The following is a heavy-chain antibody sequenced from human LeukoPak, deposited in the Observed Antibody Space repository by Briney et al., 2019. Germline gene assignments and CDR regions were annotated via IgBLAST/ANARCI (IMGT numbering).Heavy chain of an antibody. CDR1: GFTFSSYS. Sequence: PGGSLRLSCAASGFTFSSYSMNWVRQAPGKGLEWVAVISYDGSNKYYADSVKGRFTISRDNSKNTLYLQMNSLRAEDTAVYYCARDSATNPYYFDYWGQGTLVTVSS. D-gene: IGHD1-14*01. CDR3: ARDSATNPYYFDY. CDR2: ISYDGSNK. J-gene: IGHJ4*02. V-gene: IGHV3-30*03.